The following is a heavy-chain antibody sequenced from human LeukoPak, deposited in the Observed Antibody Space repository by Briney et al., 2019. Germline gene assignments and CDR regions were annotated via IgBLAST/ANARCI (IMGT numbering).Heavy chain of an antibody. J-gene: IGHJ4*02. CDR1: GFIVSSNY. D-gene: IGHD5-18*01. V-gene: IGHV3-66*01. CDR3: ARGGYSYGLDY. Sequence: GGSLRLSCAASGFIVSSNYMSWVRQAPGKGLEWVSVIYSGGSTYYADSVKGRFTISRDNSKNTLYLQMNSLRAEDTAVYYCARGGYSYGLDYWGQGTLVTVSS. CDR2: IYSGGST.